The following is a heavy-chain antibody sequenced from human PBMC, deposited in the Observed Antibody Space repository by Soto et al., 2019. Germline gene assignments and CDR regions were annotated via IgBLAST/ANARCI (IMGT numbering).Heavy chain of an antibody. D-gene: IGHD3-16*01. V-gene: IGHV5-51*01. CDR3: ATLKRGPYYFAY. CDR1: GYRFTSYW. CDR2: IHPGDFDT. J-gene: IGHJ4*02. Sequence: GESLKISCEGSGYRFTSYWIGWVRQMPGKGLEWMGIIHPGDFDTRYSPSFQGQVTISVDKSISTAYLQWSSLKASDTAMYYCATLKRGPYYFAYWGQGTRVTVSS.